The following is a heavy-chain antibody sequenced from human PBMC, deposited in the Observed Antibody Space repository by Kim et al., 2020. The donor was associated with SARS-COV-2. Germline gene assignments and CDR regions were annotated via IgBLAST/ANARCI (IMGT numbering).Heavy chain of an antibody. Sequence: LKRRVTLSVDTSKNEFSLKLSSVTAADTAVYYCARGRRVLRFLEWLLYFDYWGQGTLVTVSS. CDR3: ARGRRVLRFLEWLLYFDY. V-gene: IGHV4-34*01. D-gene: IGHD3-3*01. J-gene: IGHJ4*02.